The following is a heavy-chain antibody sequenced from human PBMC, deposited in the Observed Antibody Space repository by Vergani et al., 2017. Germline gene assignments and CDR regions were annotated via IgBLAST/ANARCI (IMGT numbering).Heavy chain of an antibody. J-gene: IGHJ6*03. CDR2: INPNSGGT. CDR1: GYTFTGYY. Sequence: QVQLVQSGAEVKKPGASVKVSCKASGYTFTGYYMHWVRQAPGQGLEWMGWINPNSGGTNYAQKFQGWVTMTRDTSISTAYMGLSRLRSDDTAVYYCAXGGMTTVIGIYYYYMDVWGKGTTVTVSS. CDR3: AXGGMTTVIGIYYYYMDV. D-gene: IGHD4-11*01. V-gene: IGHV1-2*04.